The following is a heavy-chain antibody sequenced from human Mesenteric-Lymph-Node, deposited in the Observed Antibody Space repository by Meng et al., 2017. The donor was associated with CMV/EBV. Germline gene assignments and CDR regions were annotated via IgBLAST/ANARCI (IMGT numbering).Heavy chain of an antibody. CDR1: GFSFRSYA. CDR3: ATGGLQLV. J-gene: IGHJ4*02. Sequence: GGSLRLSCVASGFSFRSYAMHWVRQAPGKGLEWVAVISYDGSNQHYADSVKGRFTISRDNSKNTLYVEMKYVRAEDTAVYYCATGGLQLVGGQGTLVTVSS. D-gene: IGHD6-6*01. CDR2: ISYDGSNQ. V-gene: IGHV3-30*04.